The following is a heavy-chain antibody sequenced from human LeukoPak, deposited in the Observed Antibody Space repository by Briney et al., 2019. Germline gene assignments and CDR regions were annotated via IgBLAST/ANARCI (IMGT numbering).Heavy chain of an antibody. D-gene: IGHD1-26*01. J-gene: IGHJ4*02. V-gene: IGHV3-9*01. CDR3: ARIVGATTGPY. CDR2: ISWNSGRI. CDR1: GFTFDDYA. Sequence: GGSLRLSCAASGFTFDDYAMHWVRQAPGKGLEWVSGISWNSGRIGYADSVKGRFTISRGNAKNSLYLQMNSLRAEDTAVYYCARIVGATTGPYWGQGTLVTVSS.